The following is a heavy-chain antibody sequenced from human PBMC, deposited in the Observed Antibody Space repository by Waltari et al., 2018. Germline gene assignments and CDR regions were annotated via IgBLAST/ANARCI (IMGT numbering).Heavy chain of an antibody. J-gene: IGHJ4*02. V-gene: IGHV4-61*02. D-gene: IGHD3-22*01. CDR2: IYTSGST. CDR3: ARVSGRYYYDSSGYHESVDY. CDR1: GGSISSGSYY. Sequence: ESGPGLVKPSQTLSLTCTVSGGSISSGSYYWSWIRQPAGKGLEWIGRIYTSGSTNYNPSLKSRVTISVDTSKNQFSLKLSSVTAADTAVYYCARVSGRYYYDSSGYHESVDYWGQGTLVTVSS.